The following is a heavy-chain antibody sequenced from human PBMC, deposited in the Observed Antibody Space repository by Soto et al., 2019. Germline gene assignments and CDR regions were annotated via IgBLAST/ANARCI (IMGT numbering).Heavy chain of an antibody. CDR1: GYSFTSYW. D-gene: IGHD2-8*01. V-gene: IGHV5-10-1*01. CDR2: IDPSDSYT. J-gene: IGHJ6*02. Sequence: RGESLKISCKGSGYSFTSYWISWVRQMPGKGLEWMGRIDPSDSYTNYSPSFQGHVTISADKSISTAYLQWSSLKASDTAMYYCARKAGFILTECMDVWGQGTTVTVSS. CDR3: ARKAGFILTECMDV.